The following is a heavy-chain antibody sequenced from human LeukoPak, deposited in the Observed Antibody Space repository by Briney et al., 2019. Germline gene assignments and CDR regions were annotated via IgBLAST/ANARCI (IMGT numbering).Heavy chain of an antibody. CDR3: VIRGDNYAYDN. D-gene: IGHD5-18*01. CDR2: ITNNGGST. CDR1: GFTFSRYP. V-gene: IGHV3-64D*06. Sequence: PGGPLRLSCSASGFTFSRYPMHWVRQPPGKGLEYVSGITNNGGSTYYADSVKGRFTISRDNSKNTLYLQLNSLRGEDTAVYYCVIRGDNYAYDNWGQGTLVTVSS. J-gene: IGHJ4*02.